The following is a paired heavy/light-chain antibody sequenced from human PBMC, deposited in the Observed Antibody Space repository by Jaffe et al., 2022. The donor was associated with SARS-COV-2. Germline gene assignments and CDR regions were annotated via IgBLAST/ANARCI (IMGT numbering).Light chain of an antibody. Sequence: EIVLTQSPGTLSLSPGERATLSCRASQSVRSRYLAWYQQKPGQAPRLLINAASSRATGIPDRFSGSGSGTDFTLTISRLEVEDSAVYYCQHYGNSPVTFGGGTKVEIK. J-gene: IGKJ4*01. V-gene: IGKV3-20*01. CDR1: QSVRSRY. CDR3: QHYGNSPVT. CDR2: AAS.
Heavy chain of an antibody. CDR3: ARGGDPLVDFWSGAQDY. CDR2: INPNNGGI. CDR1: GYTFAGYY. V-gene: IGHV1-2*02. Sequence: QVQLVQSGAEVKKPGASVKVSCKASGYTFAGYYLHWVRQAPGQGLEWMGWINPNNGGINYAQKFQGRVTMTRDKSISTAYMDLGRLRSDDTALYFCARGGDPLVDFWSGAQDYWGQGTPVIVSS. J-gene: IGHJ4*02. D-gene: IGHD3-3*01.